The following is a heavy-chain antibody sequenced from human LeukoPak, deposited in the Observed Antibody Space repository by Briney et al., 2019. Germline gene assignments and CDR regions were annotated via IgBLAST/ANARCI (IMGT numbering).Heavy chain of an antibody. D-gene: IGHD2-2*01. CDR3: ASVVMGYCSSTSCYDYYYYYMDV. CDR2: MNPNSGNT. Sequence: ASVKVSCKASGYTFTSYDINWVRQATGQGLESMGWMNPNSGNTGYAQKFQGRVTMTMNTSISTAYMELSSLRSEDTAVYYCASVVMGYCSSTSCYDYYYYYMDVWGKGTTVTVSS. CDR1: GYTFTSYD. J-gene: IGHJ6*03. V-gene: IGHV1-8*01.